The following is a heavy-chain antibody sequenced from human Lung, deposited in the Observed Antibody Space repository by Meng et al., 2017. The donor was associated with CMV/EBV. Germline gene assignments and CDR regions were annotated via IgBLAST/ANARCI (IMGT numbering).Heavy chain of an antibody. V-gene: IGHV1-2*02. CDR3: ARTYCSGGSCSSIFDY. J-gene: IGHJ4*02. D-gene: IGHD2-15*01. CDR1: GYTFTGYY. Sequence: SGYTFTGYYMHWVRQAPGQGLEWMGWINPNSGGTNYAQKFQGRVTMTRDTSISTAYMELSRLRSDDTAVYYCARTYCSGGSCSSIFDYWGQGTLVT. CDR2: INPNSGGT.